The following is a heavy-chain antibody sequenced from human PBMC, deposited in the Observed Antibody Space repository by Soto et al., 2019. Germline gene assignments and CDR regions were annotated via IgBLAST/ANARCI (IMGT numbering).Heavy chain of an antibody. CDR2: IYHSGST. V-gene: IGHV4-30-2*01. D-gene: IGHD4-17*01. CDR1: GGSISSGGYS. CDR3: ARAVPSSVTTIRSRAVGFAY. Sequence: PSETLSLTCAVSGGSISSGGYSWSWIRQPPGKGLEWIGYIYHSGSTYYNPSLKSRVTISVDRSKNQFSLKLSSVTAADTAVYYCARAVPSSVTTIRSRAVGFAYWCQGTLVTVSS. J-gene: IGHJ4*02.